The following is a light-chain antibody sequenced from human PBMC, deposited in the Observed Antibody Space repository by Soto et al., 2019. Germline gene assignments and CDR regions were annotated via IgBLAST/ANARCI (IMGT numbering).Light chain of an antibody. CDR1: QGISNY. J-gene: IGKJ3*01. CDR2: AAS. CDR3: QKYNSAPIFT. V-gene: IGKV1-27*01. Sequence: DIQMTQSTSSLSASVGDRVTITCRASQGISNYLAWYQQKPGKVPKLLIYAASTLQSGVPSRFSGSGSGTDLTLTIRSLQPEDVATYYCQKYNSAPIFTFGPGTKVDIK.